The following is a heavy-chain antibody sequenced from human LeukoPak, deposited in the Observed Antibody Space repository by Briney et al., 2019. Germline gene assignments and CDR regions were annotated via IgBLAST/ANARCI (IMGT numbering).Heavy chain of an antibody. V-gene: IGHV4-4*07. CDR2: IYTSGST. J-gene: IGHJ6*03. CDR1: GGSISSYY. Sequence: PSETLSLTCTVSGGSISSYYWSWIRQPAGKGLEWIGRIYTSGSTNYNPSLKSRVTMSVDTSKNQFSLKLSSMTAADTAVYYCAGTSSSWYGVYYYMDVWGKGTTVTVSS. CDR3: AGTSSSWYGVYYYMDV. D-gene: IGHD6-13*01.